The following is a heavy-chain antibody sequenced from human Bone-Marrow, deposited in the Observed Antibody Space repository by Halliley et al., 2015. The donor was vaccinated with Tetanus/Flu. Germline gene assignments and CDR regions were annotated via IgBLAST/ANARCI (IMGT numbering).Heavy chain of an antibody. CDR3: ATSTTGLALSGGDYFDS. CDR2: YPGDPHT. Sequence: YPGDPHTRYSPSFQGQVRISADKSISTAYLQWSSLKTSDTAMYYCATSTTGLALSGGDYFDSWGQGTLVTVSS. V-gene: IGHV5-51*01. J-gene: IGHJ4*02. D-gene: IGHD1-1*01.